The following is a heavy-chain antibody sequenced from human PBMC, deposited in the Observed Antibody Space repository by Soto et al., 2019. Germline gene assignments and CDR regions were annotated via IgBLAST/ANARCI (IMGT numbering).Heavy chain of an antibody. CDR2: IGGRAGST. CDR1: GFTFSTYA. D-gene: IGHD1-1*01. V-gene: IGHV3-23*01. CDR3: AKDAGTAGYYYDGIAV. Sequence: EVQLLESGGGLVQPGGSLRLSCAASGFTFSTYAMSWVRQAPGKGLEWVSVIGGRAGSTYYADSVKGRFTISRDNSKNTIYMQMNSLSAEDTAVYYCAKDAGTAGYYYDGIAVWGQGTTVTVSS. J-gene: IGHJ6*02.